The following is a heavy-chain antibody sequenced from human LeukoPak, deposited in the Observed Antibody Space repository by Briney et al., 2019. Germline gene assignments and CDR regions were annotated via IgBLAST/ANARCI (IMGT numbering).Heavy chain of an antibody. CDR2: ISNSGGST. V-gene: IGHV3-23*01. CDR3: AKIVQFTAATGTGLES. D-gene: IGHD6-13*01. CDR1: GFTSSSYA. J-gene: IGHJ4*02. Sequence: PGGALRLSCAASGFTSSSYALSWVRQAPGKGLEWVSGISNSGGSTYYADSVKGRFTISRDNSKNTLYLQMNSLRAEDTAVYYCAKIVQFTAATGTGLESWGQGTLVTVSP.